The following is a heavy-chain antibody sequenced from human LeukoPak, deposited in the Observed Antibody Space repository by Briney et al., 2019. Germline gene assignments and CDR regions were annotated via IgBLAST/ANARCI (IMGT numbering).Heavy chain of an antibody. CDR1: GGSIRITN. Sequence: SETLSLTCTLSGGSIRITNWSWIRQPLQEKLWWIWYIYHSGSTNYNPSLKSRVTISVDTSKNQFSLKLSSVTAADTAVYYCARGGGYASPIGYWGQGALVTVSS. CDR3: ARGGGYASPIGY. CDR2: IYHSGST. V-gene: IGHV4-59*01. J-gene: IGHJ4*02. D-gene: IGHD5-12*01.